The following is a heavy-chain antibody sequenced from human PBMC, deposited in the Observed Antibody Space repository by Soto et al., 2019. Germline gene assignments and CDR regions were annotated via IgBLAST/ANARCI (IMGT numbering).Heavy chain of an antibody. CDR3: SKDATYYYNTLPGADFDS. Sequence: LSLSCAGSGFPFYNYGINWVRQAPGKGLEWVAIISFDGTTKVYADSVQGRFTISRDNSKNTVFLQMNGLRVEDTAVYYCSKDATYYYNTLPGADFDSWGQATSVTV. J-gene: IGHJ4*02. CDR2: ISFDGTTK. V-gene: IGHV3-30*18. CDR1: GFPFYNYG. D-gene: IGHD3-22*01.